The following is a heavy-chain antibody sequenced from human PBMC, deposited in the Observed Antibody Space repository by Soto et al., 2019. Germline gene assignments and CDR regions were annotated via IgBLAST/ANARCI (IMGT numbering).Heavy chain of an antibody. Sequence: EAQLLESGGGLVQPGGSLRLSCAASGFTLSIYAMTWVRQAPGKGLEWVSTISGSDDSTYYADSVKGRFTISRDNSKNTLYLQMNSLRAEDTAVYYCAKNEGGFGVMWGQGTLVTVSS. V-gene: IGHV3-23*01. J-gene: IGHJ4*02. CDR1: GFTLSIYA. D-gene: IGHD3-16*01. CDR2: ISGSDDST. CDR3: AKNEGGFGVM.